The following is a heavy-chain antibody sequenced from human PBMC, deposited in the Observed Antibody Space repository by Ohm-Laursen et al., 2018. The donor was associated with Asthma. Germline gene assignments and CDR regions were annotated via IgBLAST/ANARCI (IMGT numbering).Heavy chain of an antibody. J-gene: IGHJ4*02. V-gene: IGHV3-7*01. D-gene: IGHD1-26*01. CDR1: GFTFNRYC. CDR2: INPDGRDT. CDR3: TRDREVGATIHDY. Sequence: SLRLSCTAPGFTFNRYCMSWVRQTPEKGLEWVANINPDGRDTNYVGSVKGRFTSSRDNAKTALYLQMNSLRVEDTAVYFCTRDREVGATIHDYWGQGTLVTVSS.